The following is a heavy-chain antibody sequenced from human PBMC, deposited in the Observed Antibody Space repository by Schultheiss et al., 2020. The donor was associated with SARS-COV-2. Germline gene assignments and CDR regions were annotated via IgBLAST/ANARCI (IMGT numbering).Heavy chain of an antibody. CDR2: INHSGST. CDR3: ARVPIRRYYDTSGFYFHSLRDAFDI. V-gene: IGHV4-34*01. D-gene: IGHD3-22*01. CDR1: GGSFSGYH. J-gene: IGHJ3*02. Sequence: SQTLSLTCAVYGGSFSGYHWNWIRQPPGKGLEWIGEINHSGSTNYNPSLKSRVTISVDTSKNQFSLKLSSVTAADTAVYYCARVPIRRYYDTSGFYFHSLRDAFDILGQGTMVTVSS.